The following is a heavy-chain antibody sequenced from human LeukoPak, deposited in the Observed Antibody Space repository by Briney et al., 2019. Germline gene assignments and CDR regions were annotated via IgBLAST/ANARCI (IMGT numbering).Heavy chain of an antibody. Sequence: AGGSLRLSCAASGFTFRSYDMHWVRQATGKGLEWVSAIGTAGDTYYPGSVRGRFTISRENAKNSLYLQMNSLRAGDTAVYYCARETEKGMDVWGQGTTVTVSS. CDR1: GFTFRSYD. J-gene: IGHJ6*02. V-gene: IGHV3-13*01. CDR3: ARETEKGMDV. CDR2: IGTAGDT.